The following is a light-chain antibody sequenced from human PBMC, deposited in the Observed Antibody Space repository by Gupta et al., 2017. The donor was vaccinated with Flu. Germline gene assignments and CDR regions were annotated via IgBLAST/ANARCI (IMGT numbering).Light chain of an antibody. CDR3: QSFGSSYV. V-gene: IGLV6-57*01. CDR2: EDS. J-gene: IGLJ1*01. CDR1: GGSIGSNY. Sequence: NFMLTQPHSVSESPGKTVTISCTRSGGSIGSNYVQWYQQRPGRSPTIVIYEDSQRASGVPNRFSGSIDSSSNSASLTISGLETDDEADYYCQSFGSSYVFGTGTRVAVL.